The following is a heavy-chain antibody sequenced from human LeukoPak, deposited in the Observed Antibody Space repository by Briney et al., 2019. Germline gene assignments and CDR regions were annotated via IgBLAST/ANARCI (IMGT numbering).Heavy chain of an antibody. CDR1: GFTFSGYG. CDR3: AKGWISRSDRFDY. D-gene: IGHD1-1*01. V-gene: IGHV3-23*01. J-gene: IGHJ4*02. CDR2: ISGSGGST. Sequence: GGSLRLSCAASGFTFSGYGMSWVRQAPGKGLKWVSAISGSGGSTYYADSVKGRITISRDNSKNTLYLQMNSLRAEDTAVYYCAKGWISRSDRFDYWGQGTLVTVSS.